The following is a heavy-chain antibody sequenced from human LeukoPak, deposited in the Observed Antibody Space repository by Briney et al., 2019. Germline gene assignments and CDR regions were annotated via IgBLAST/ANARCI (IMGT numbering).Heavy chain of an antibody. CDR1: GCTFRGYG. V-gene: IGHV3-30*18. CDR2: ISYDGSTQ. J-gene: IGHJ4*02. Sequence: GTSLRRSCAASGCTFRGYGMHWVRGAPGKALEGVGVISYDGSTQYYADSVKGRFTISRDNSNNMLSLQMNSLKAEDTAVYYCAKGRMMATIMISFDYWGRGTLVTVSS. D-gene: IGHD5-24*01. CDR3: AKGRMMATIMISFDY.